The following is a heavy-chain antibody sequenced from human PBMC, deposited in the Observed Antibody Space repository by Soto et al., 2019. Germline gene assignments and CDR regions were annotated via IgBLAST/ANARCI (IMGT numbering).Heavy chain of an antibody. J-gene: IGHJ4*02. CDR3: ARDVGYGLIDY. CDR1: GYTFTSYS. CDR2: ISAYNGNT. Sequence: QVQLVQSGAEVKKPGASVKVSCKASGYTFTSYSISWVRQAPGQGLEWMGWISAYNGNTYHARKLQGRVTMTTDTSTSTASMELRSLRSDDTAVYYCARDVGYGLIDYWGQGTLVTVSS. D-gene: IGHD5-18*01. V-gene: IGHV1-18*01.